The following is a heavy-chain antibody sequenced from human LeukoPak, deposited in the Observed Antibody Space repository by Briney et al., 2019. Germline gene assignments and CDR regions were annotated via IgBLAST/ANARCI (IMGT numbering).Heavy chain of an antibody. V-gene: IGHV4-34*01. D-gene: IGHD3-10*01. CDR1: GGSFSGYY. CDR3: ARGQWFRAF. J-gene: IGHJ4*02. CDR2: IHYSGSA. Sequence: SETLSLTCAVYGGSFSGYYWTLIRQPPGKGLEWIGEIHYSGSATYNPSLKSRVTISVDTSKNQFSLKMNSVTAADTAVYYCARGQWFRAFWSRGTPVTVSS.